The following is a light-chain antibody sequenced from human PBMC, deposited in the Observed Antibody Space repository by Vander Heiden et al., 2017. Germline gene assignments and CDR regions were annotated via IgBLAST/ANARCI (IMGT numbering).Light chain of an antibody. J-gene: IGLJ2*01. CDR1: ALPKQY. CDR3: QSADNSGTYPVV. CDR2: KDS. Sequence: SYELTQPPSVSVSPGQTARITCSGDALPKQYAYWYQQKPGQAPVLVTCKDSERPSGIPERFSGSSSGTIVTLTISGVQAEDEADYYCQSADNSGTYPVVFGGGTKLTVL. V-gene: IGLV3-25*03.